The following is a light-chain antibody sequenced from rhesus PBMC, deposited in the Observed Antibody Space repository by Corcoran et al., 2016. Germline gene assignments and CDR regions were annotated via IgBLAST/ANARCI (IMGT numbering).Light chain of an antibody. CDR1: QRINTW. J-gene: IGKJ4*01. CDR3: QQYMRGPLT. CDR2: KAF. V-gene: IGKV1-22*01. Sequence: DIRMTQSPSSLSASIGDTVTINCRASQRINTWLAWYQTKPGNAPKLLIYKAFSLQSGVPSRFSGSGSGTDFTLTITSLESEDFAIYFCQQYMRGPLTFGGGTKVELK.